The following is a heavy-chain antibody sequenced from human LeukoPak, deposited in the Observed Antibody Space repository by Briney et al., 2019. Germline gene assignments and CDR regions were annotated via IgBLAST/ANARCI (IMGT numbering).Heavy chain of an antibody. CDR3: ATNPVAGFDF. D-gene: IGHD6-19*01. CDR1: GGSISSSSYY. J-gene: IGHJ4*02. Sequence: PSETLSLTCTVSGGSISSSSYYWRWIRQPPGKGLEWIASIDYSGNTYYNLSLKSRVTMFVDTSKNQFSLRLRSVTAADTAVYYCATNPVAGFDFWGQGALVTVSS. V-gene: IGHV4-39*01. CDR2: IDYSGNT.